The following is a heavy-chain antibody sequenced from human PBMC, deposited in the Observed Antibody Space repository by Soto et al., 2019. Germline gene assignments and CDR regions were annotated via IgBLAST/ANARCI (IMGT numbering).Heavy chain of an antibody. CDR2: INQIGST. CDR3: ATRDFYSCMDF. CDR1: GGAFSGYH. D-gene: IGHD3-3*01. Sequence: LSLTCGVYGGAFSGYHWSWIRQAPGKGLEWIGEINQIGSTNYSPSLKSRVTMSVDTSKKQFSLKLNSVTAADTALYYCATRDFYSCMDFWGQGTTVTVSS. V-gene: IGHV4-34*01. J-gene: IGHJ6*02.